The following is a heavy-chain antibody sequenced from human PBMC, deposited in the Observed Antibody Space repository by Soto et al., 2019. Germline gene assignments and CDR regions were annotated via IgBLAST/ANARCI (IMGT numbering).Heavy chain of an antibody. CDR3: ARPLLTPDNWFDP. D-gene: IGHD1-26*01. V-gene: IGHV4-39*01. J-gene: IGHJ5*02. CDR1: GGSISSSSYY. Sequence: QLQLQESGPGLVKPSETLSLTCTVSGGSISSSSYYWGWIRQPPGKGLEWIGSIYYSGSTYYNPSLKSRVTISVDTSKNQFSLKLSSVTAADTAVYYCARPLLTPDNWFDPWGQGTMVTVSS. CDR2: IYYSGST.